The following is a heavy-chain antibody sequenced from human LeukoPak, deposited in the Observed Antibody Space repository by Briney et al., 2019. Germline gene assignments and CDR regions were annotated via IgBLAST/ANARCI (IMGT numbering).Heavy chain of an antibody. J-gene: IGHJ4*02. CDR1: GGSISSIRYY. D-gene: IGHD6-13*01. Sequence: SETLSLTCTVSGGSISSIRYYWGWIRQPPGKGLEWIGSIYYDGSTYYNPSLKRRVTISVDTSKNQFSLKLSSVTAADTAVYYCALGGGSRVFDYWGQGTLVTVSS. V-gene: IGHV4-39*07. CDR2: IYYDGST. CDR3: ALGGGSRVFDY.